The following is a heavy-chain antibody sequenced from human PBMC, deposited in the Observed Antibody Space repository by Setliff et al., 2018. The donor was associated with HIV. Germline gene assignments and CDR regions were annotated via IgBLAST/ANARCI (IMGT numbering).Heavy chain of an antibody. CDR3: ARRIAARPFDY. V-gene: IGHV4-34*01. D-gene: IGHD6-6*01. CDR2: INHSGST. Sequence: ETLSLTCAVYGGSFSGYYWSWIRQPPGKGLEWIGEINHSGSTNYNPSLKSRATISVDTSKNQFSLKLSSVTAADTAVYYCARRIAARPFDYWGQRTLVTVSS. J-gene: IGHJ4*02. CDR1: GGSFSGYY.